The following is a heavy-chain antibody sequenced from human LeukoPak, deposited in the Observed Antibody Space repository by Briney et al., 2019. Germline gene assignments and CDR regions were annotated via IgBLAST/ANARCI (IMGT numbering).Heavy chain of an antibody. CDR2: IIPIFGTA. CDR1: GGTFSSYA. D-gene: IGHD3-22*01. V-gene: IGHV1-69*01. J-gene: IGHJ4*02. Sequence: SVKVSCKASGGTFSSYAISWVRQAPGQGLEWIGGIIPIFGTANYAQKFQGRVTITADESTSTAYMELSSLRSEDTAVYYCARDYYFDSNGYFNFDFWGQGALVTVSS. CDR3: ARDYYFDSNGYFNFDF.